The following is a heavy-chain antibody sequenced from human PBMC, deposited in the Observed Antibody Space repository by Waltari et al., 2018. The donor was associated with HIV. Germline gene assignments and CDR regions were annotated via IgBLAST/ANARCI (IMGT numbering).Heavy chain of an antibody. V-gene: IGHV5-51*01. CDR3: ARLPGGYSSSSRPFDY. CDR2: IYPGDSDT. D-gene: IGHD6-6*01. J-gene: IGHJ4*02. Sequence: ELQLVQSGAAVKMPGESLKISCKGSGYSFTSYWIGWVRQIPGKGLGWMGIIYPGDSDTRDSPSFQGQVTISADKSISTAYLQWSSLKASDTAMYYCARLPGGYSSSSRPFDYWGQGTLVTVSS. CDR1: GYSFTSYW.